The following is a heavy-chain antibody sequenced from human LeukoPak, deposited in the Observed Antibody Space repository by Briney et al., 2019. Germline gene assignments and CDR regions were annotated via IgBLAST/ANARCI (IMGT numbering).Heavy chain of an antibody. D-gene: IGHD5-18*01. CDR3: AKQMRGTAMVSFYYYMDV. CDR1: GFTFSSYA. J-gene: IGHJ6*03. V-gene: IGHV3-23*01. CDR2: ISGSGGST. Sequence: GGSLRLSRAASGFTFSSYAMSWVRQAPGKGLEWVSAISGSGGSTYYADSVKGRFTISRDNSKNTLYLQMNSLRAEDTAVYYCAKQMRGTAMVSFYYYMDVWGKGTTVTVSS.